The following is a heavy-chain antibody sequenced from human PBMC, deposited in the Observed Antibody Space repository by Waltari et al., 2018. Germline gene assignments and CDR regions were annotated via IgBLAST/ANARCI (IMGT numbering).Heavy chain of an antibody. D-gene: IGHD2-2*02. V-gene: IGHV1-69*13. CDR3: ARGCSSTSCYTDYYYYMDV. CDR2: IIPIFGTA. CDR1: GSTFSSYA. J-gene: IGHJ6*03. Sequence: QVQLVQSGAEVKKPGSSVTVSCKASGSTFSSYATRWVRQAPGQVLEWMGRIIPIFGTANYAQKFQGRVTITADKSTSTAYMELSSLRSEDTAVYYCARGCSSTSCYTDYYYYMDVWGKGTTVTISS.